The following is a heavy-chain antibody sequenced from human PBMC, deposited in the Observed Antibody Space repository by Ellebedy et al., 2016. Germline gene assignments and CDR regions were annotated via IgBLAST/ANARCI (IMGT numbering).Heavy chain of an antibody. J-gene: IGHJ3*02. CDR2: IGTAGDT. D-gene: IGHD4-11*01. V-gene: IGHV3-13*01. Sequence: GESLKISCAASGFTFGNFAMHWVRQVSGKGLEWVSLIGTAGDTYYLDSVKGRFTISRENAKNALYLQMDSLRAGDTAVYYCARSKTLLRLGDALDIWGRGTRVTVSS. CDR1: GFTFGNFA. CDR3: ARSKTLLRLGDALDI.